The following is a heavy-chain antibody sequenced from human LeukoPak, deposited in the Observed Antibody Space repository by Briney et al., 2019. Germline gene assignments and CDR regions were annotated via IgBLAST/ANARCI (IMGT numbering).Heavy chain of an antibody. Sequence: PGGALRLSCAASGFTVKTNYISWVRQAPGKGLEWVSKIYSDGSIFHADSVKGRFAMSRDNSRNTLDLQMNSLRVEDTAVYFCARDRRRLRGMNGDGDAFDIWGQGTMVTVSS. J-gene: IGHJ3*02. CDR2: IYSDGSI. CDR3: ARDRRRLRGMNGDGDAFDI. CDR1: GFTVKTNY. D-gene: IGHD1-1*01. V-gene: IGHV3-53*01.